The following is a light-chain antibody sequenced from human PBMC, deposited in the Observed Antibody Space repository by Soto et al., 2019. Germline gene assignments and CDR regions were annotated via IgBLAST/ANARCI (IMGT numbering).Light chain of an antibody. V-gene: IGKV3-20*01. Sequence: EIVLTQSPGTLSLSPGERATLSCRASQSVSSNYLTWYQQKPGQAPRLLIYAASSRATGIPDRFSGSGSGTDFTLTISRLEPEDFAVYYCQQYGSSPGFTFGPGTKVDIK. CDR2: AAS. CDR3: QQYGSSPGFT. J-gene: IGKJ3*01. CDR1: QSVSSNY.